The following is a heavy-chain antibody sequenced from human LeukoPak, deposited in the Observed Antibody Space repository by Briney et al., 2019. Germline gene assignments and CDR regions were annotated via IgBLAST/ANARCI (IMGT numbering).Heavy chain of an antibody. CDR1: GFTFSSYS. CDR3: ARVGSGYDQMYYFDY. D-gene: IGHD5-12*01. Sequence: PGGSLRLSCAASGFTFSSYSMNWVRQAPGKGLEWVSSISSSSYIYYADSVKGRFTISRDNAKNSLYLQMNSLRAEDTAVYYCARVGSGYDQMYYFDYWGQGTLVTVSS. CDR2: ISSSSYI. J-gene: IGHJ4*02. V-gene: IGHV3-21*01.